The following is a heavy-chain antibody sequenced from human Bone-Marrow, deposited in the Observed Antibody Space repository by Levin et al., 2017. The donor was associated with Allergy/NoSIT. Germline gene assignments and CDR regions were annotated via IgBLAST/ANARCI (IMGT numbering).Heavy chain of an antibody. CDR1: GFTFSSYA. CDR2: ISGSGGST. J-gene: IGHJ6*02. Sequence: GGSLRLSCAASGFTFSSYAMSWVRQAPGKGLEWVSAISGSGGSTYYADSVKGRFTISRDNSKNTLYLQMNSLRAEDTAVYYCAKPPETYYYYYYGMDVWGQGTTVTVSS. CDR3: AKPPETYYYYYYGMDV. V-gene: IGHV3-23*01.